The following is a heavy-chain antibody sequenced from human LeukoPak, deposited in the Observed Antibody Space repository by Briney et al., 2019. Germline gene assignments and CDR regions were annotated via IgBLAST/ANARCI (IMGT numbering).Heavy chain of an antibody. D-gene: IGHD4/OR15-4a*01. CDR1: GGSFSGYY. Sequence: KTSETLSLTCAVYGGSFSGYYWSWIRQPPGKGLEWIGEINHSGSTNYNPSLKSRVTISVDTSKNRFSLKLSSVTAADTAVYYCARGFGYGAIRFDYWGQGTLVTVSS. J-gene: IGHJ4*02. CDR3: ARGFGYGAIRFDY. CDR2: INHSGST. V-gene: IGHV4-34*01.